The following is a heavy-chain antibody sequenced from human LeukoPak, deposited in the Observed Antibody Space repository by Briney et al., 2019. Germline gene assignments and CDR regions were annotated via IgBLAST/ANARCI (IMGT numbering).Heavy chain of an antibody. CDR2: VDPEDGET. D-gene: IGHD3-3*01. V-gene: IGHV1-69-2*01. CDR3: ATVRTIFGVVITPFDY. CDR1: GYTFTSYY. Sequence: GASVKVSCKASGYTFTSYYMHWVRQAPGKGLEWMGRVDPEDGETIYAEKFQGRVTITADTSTDTAYMELSSLRSEDTAVYYCATVRTIFGVVITPFDYWGQGTLVTVSS. J-gene: IGHJ4*02.